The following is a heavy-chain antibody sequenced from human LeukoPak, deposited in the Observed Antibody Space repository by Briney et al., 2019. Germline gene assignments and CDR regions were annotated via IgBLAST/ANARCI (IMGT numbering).Heavy chain of an antibody. CDR3: ARDRSLWFFDY. Sequence: GRPLRLSCAASGFTFSSYAMRWVRQAPGKGLEWVAVISYDGSNKYYADSVKGRFTISRDNSKNTLYLQMNSLRAEDTAVYYCARDRSLWFFDYWGQGTLVTVSS. CDR1: GFTFSSYA. CDR2: ISYDGSNK. J-gene: IGHJ4*02. V-gene: IGHV3-30*04. D-gene: IGHD3-10*01.